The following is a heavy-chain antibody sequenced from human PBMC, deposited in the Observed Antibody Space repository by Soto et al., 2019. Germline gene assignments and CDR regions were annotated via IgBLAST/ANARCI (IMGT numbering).Heavy chain of an antibody. CDR3: ARTITGTTSLGFGGMDV. V-gene: IGHV3-30-3*01. D-gene: IGHD1-7*01. J-gene: IGHJ6*02. Sequence: GGSLRLSCAASGFTFSSYAMHWVRQAPGKGLEWVAVISYDGSNKYYADSVKGRFTISRDNSKNTLYLQMNSLRAEDTDVYYCARTITGTTSLGFGGMDVWRQGTTVTVSS. CDR1: GFTFSSYA. CDR2: ISYDGSNK.